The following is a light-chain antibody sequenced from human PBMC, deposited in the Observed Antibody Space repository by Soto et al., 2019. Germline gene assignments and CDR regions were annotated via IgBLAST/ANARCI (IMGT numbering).Light chain of an antibody. J-gene: IGKJ1*01. CDR3: QQYNTSPRT. CDR2: GAS. V-gene: IGKV3-15*01. Sequence: EIVMTQSPATLSVSPGERATLSCRASQSVSSDLAWYRQKPGQAPRLLIYGASIRETGFPARFSGSRSGTEFTLTISSLQTEDFAVDYCQQYNTSPRTFGQGTQVDIK. CDR1: QSVSSD.